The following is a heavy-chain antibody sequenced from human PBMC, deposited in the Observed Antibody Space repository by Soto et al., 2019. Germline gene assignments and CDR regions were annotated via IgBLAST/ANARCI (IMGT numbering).Heavy chain of an antibody. D-gene: IGHD3-10*01. Sequence: GGSLRLSCVASGFDSSKFAMSWVRQAPGKGLEWVSALSGTGDSRDYASSVQGRFTISRDDSRATLYLQMSSLRAEDTAVYYCAKDSGNYGSGSFSHWGQGTLVTVPQ. CDR3: AKDSGNYGSGSFSH. CDR2: LSGTGDSR. V-gene: IGHV3-23*01. CDR1: GFDSSKFA. J-gene: IGHJ4*02.